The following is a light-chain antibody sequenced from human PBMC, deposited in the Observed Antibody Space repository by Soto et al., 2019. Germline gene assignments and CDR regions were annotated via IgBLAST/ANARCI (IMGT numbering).Light chain of an antibody. CDR3: SSYAGSNNYV. CDR2: EVS. CDR1: NGDVGGYNY. V-gene: IGLV2-8*01. Sequence: SLLAQPPPPAGAPGQSVTLSRPGTNGDVGGYNYVSWYQQHPGKAPKLMIFEVSERPSGVPDRFSASKSGNTASLTVSGLQAEDEADYYCSSYAGSNNYVFGTGTKVTVL. J-gene: IGLJ1*01.